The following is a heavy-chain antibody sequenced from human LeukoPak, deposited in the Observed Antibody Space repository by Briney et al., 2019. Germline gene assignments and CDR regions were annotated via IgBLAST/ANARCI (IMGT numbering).Heavy chain of an antibody. D-gene: IGHD1-26*01. CDR2: INPNNGGT. Sequence: ASVKVSCKASGYTFTDLTEYYIHWVRQAPGQGLEWMGWINPNNGGTKYAQKFQGRVTMTRDMSMNTAYMELSSLTSDDTAVYYCARRLGGSSEGYEFWGQGLLVTVSS. J-gene: IGHJ4*02. CDR3: ARRLGGSSEGYEF. V-gene: IGHV1-2*02. CDR1: GYTFTDLTEYY.